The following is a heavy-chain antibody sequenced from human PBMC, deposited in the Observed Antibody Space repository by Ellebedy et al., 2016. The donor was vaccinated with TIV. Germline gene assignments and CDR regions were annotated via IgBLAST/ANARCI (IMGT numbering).Heavy chain of an antibody. Sequence: GGSLRLSXAASGFTFTALWMAWVRQAPGKGLQWVADISQDGSEKDYVHSVKGRFTISRDNARNSLYLQMNSLGAGDTAVYYCGRGGHLETYYGGSGSSDYWGQGTLVTVSS. J-gene: IGHJ4*02. D-gene: IGHD3-10*01. CDR3: GRGGHLETYYGGSGSSDY. CDR2: ISQDGSEK. V-gene: IGHV3-7*01. CDR1: GFTFTALW.